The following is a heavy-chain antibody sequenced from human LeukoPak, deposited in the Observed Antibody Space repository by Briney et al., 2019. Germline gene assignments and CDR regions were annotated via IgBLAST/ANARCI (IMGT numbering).Heavy chain of an antibody. J-gene: IGHJ4*02. CDR3: ARQTVTMIVVVMDFDY. V-gene: IGHV4-38-2*02. Sequence: SETLSLTCTVSGGSINSYYWGWIRQPPGKGLEWIGSIYHSGSTYYNPPLKSRVTISVDTSKNQFSLKLSSVTAADTAVYYCARQTVTMIVVVMDFDYWGQGTLVTVSS. D-gene: IGHD3-22*01. CDR2: IYHSGST. CDR1: GGSINSYY.